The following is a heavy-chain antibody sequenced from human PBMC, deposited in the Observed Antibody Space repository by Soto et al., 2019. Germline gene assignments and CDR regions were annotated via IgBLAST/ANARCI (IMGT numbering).Heavy chain of an antibody. CDR2: IYHSGST. D-gene: IGHD2-15*01. Sequence: SETLSLTCAVSGGAIGSGGYSWGWIRQPPGKGLEWIGYIYHSGSTYYNPSLKSRVTISVDTSKNQFSLKLGSVTAADTAVYYCARRGYCSGGSCYSGFVIGFWGQGTLVTVSS. CDR3: ARRGYCSGGSCYSGFVIGF. J-gene: IGHJ4*02. CDR1: GGAIGSGGYS. V-gene: IGHV4-30-2*03.